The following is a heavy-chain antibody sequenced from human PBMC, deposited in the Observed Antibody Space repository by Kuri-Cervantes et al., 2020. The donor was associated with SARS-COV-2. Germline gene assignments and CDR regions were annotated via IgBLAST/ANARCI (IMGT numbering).Heavy chain of an antibody. CDR3: ARDDILFSGSGFDY. CDR2: FYYSGIT. J-gene: IGHJ4*02. D-gene: IGHD1-26*01. V-gene: IGHV4-59*01. Sequence: SETLSLTCGVSGGSISSYYWSWIRQPPGKGLEWIGYFYYSGITNYNPSLKNRVTMSVDTSKNQFSLNLSSVTAADTAVYYCARDDILFSGSGFDYWGQGTLVTVSS. CDR1: GGSISSYY.